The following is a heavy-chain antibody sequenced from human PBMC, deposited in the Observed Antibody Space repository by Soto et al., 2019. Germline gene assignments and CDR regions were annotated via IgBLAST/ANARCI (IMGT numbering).Heavy chain of an antibody. V-gene: IGHV4-61*01. CDR3: ARIGGWYDIDF. J-gene: IGHJ4*02. CDR2: IFYNGTA. D-gene: IGHD6-19*01. CDR1: VGSVSSGSFH. Sequence: PSGTLCLTCSVSVGSVSSGSFHWSGIRQPPGKGLQFIGSIFYNGTANYSPSLKNRVSISIDTSQSQFFLQLISVAAADTAVYYCARIGGWYDIDFWGQGSMVTVSS.